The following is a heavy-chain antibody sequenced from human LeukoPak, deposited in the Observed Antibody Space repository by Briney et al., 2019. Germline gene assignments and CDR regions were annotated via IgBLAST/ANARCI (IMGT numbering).Heavy chain of an antibody. D-gene: IGHD3-22*01. J-gene: IGHJ4*02. CDR2: IIPIFGTA. Sequence: SVKVSCKASGGTFGSYAISWVRQAPGQGLEWMGGIIPIFGTANYAQKFQGRVTITADESTSTAYMELSSLRSEDTAVYYCARLSPSMTDYYDSSGYYFDYWGQGTLVTVSS. V-gene: IGHV1-69*13. CDR3: ARLSPSMTDYYDSSGYYFDY. CDR1: GGTFGSYA.